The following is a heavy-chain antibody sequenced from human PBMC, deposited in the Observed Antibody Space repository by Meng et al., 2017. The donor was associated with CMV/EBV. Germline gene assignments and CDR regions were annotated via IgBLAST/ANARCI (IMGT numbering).Heavy chain of an antibody. CDR3: ARERVIVVVPAATTYYYYGMDV. D-gene: IGHD2-2*01. CDR2: INPNSGGT. J-gene: IGHJ6*02. Sequence: ASVKVSCKASGYTFTGYYMHWVRQAPGQGLEWMGWINPNSGGTNYAQKFQGRVTMTRDTSISTAYMELSRPRSDDTAVYYCARERVIVVVPAATTYYYYGMDVWGQGTTVTVSS. CDR1: GYTFTGYY. V-gene: IGHV1-2*02.